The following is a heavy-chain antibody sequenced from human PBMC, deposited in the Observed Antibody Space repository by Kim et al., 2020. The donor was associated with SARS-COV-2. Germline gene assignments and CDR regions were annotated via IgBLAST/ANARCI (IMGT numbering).Heavy chain of an antibody. V-gene: IGHV4-30-2*05. J-gene: IGHJ4*02. Sequence: YVNPATTGRVTISVATSKNQFSRRLSSVTAADTAVYYCARDAVYDSRVDYWGQGTLVTVSS. D-gene: IGHD3-22*01. CDR3: ARDAVYDSRVDY.